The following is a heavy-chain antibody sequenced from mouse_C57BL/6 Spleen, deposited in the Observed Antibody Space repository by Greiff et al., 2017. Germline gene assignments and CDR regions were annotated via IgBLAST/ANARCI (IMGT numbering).Heavy chain of an antibody. CDR1: GFSFTSYG. CDR3: AKNNVVRGAMDD. J-gene: IGHJ4*01. V-gene: IGHV2-5*01. D-gene: IGHD1-3*01. Sequence: QVQLQQSGPGLVQPSQSLSITCTVSGFSFTSYGVHWVRQSPGQGLEWLGVIWRGGSTDYNEAFMSRLSITKDNSTSQVFFKMNSLQADDTAIYYCAKNNVVRGAMDDGGQGTSGTVSS. CDR2: IWRGGST.